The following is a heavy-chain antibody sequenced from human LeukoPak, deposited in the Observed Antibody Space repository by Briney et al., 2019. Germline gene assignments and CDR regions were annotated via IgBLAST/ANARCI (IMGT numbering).Heavy chain of an antibody. CDR3: TGSGPLYDY. V-gene: IGHV3-73*01. D-gene: IGHD3-3*01. J-gene: IGHJ4*02. CDR2: IRSKANSYAT. Sequence: GGSLRLSCAASGFTFSGSAMHWVRQASGKGLEWVGVIRSKANSYATAYAASVKSRFTICRDNSKNTAYLQMNSLKTEDTAVYYCTGSGPLYDYWGQGTLVTVSS. CDR1: GFTFSGSA.